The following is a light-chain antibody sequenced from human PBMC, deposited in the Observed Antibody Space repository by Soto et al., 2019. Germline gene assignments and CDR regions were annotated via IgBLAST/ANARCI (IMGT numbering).Light chain of an antibody. Sequence: EIVLTQSPATLFLSPGERATLSCRASQSVSRSLAWYQQKPGQAPRLLIYDASNRATGIPARFSGSGSGTVFTLTISRLEPEDFAVYYCQQRTNWPLWTFGQGTKVAIK. CDR3: QQRTNWPLWT. CDR2: DAS. CDR1: QSVSRS. J-gene: IGKJ1*01. V-gene: IGKV3-11*01.